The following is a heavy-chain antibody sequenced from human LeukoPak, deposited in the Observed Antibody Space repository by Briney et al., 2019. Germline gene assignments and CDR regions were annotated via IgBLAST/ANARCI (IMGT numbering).Heavy chain of an antibody. D-gene: IGHD4-17*01. J-gene: IGHJ3*02. CDR3: ARDGSLYGDYDADAFDI. CDR2: ISSSSSTI. CDR1: GFTFSSYS. V-gene: IGHV3-48*01. Sequence: AGGSLRLSCAASGFTFSSYSMNWVRQAPGKGLEWVSYISSSSSTIYYADSVKGRFTISRDNAKNSLYLQMNSLRAEDTAVYYCARDGSLYGDYDADAFDIWGQGTMVTVSS.